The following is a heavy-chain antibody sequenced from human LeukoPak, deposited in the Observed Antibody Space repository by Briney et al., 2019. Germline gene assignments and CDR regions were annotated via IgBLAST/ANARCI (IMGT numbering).Heavy chain of an antibody. J-gene: IGHJ3*02. CDR1: GGTFSSYA. CDR2: IIPIFGTA. Sequence: SVNVSCKASGGTFSSYAISWVRQAPGQGLEWMGGIIPIFGTANYAQKFQGRVTITADKSTSTAYMELSSLRSEETAVYYCARTQEGGYCSSTSCYAHAFDIWGQGTMVTVSS. V-gene: IGHV1-69*06. D-gene: IGHD2-2*01. CDR3: ARTQEGGYCSSTSCYAHAFDI.